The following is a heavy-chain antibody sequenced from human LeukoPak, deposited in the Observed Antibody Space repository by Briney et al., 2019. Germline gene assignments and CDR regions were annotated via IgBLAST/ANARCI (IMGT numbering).Heavy chain of an antibody. V-gene: IGHV1-18*04. CDR2: INAYNGNT. CDR3: ARGSEDNWFDP. D-gene: IGHD2-15*01. Sequence: VASVNVSCTASGYTFTSYGISWVRQAPGQGLEWMGWINAYNGNTNYAQKLQGRVTMTTDTSTSTAYMELRSLRSDDTAVYYCARGSEDNWFDPWGQGTLVTVSS. J-gene: IGHJ5*02. CDR1: GYTFTSYG.